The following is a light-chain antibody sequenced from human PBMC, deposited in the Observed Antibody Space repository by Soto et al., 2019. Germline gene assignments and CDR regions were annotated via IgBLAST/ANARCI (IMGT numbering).Light chain of an antibody. J-gene: IGKJ3*01. V-gene: IGKV1-39*01. CDR3: QQSYSEIT. CDR2: TTS. CDR1: QNINNY. Sequence: DIRMTQSPSALSASVGDRVTITCRASQNINNYLNWYQQKPGKAPKLLIFTTSTLQSGVTGRFSGGGSGTAFTLTISILQHEDVATYYCQQSYSEITFGPGTRVDLK.